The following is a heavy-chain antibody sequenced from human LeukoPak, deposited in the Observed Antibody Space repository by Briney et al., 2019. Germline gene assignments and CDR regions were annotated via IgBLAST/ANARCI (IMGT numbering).Heavy chain of an antibody. CDR1: GGTFSSYA. V-gene: IGHV1-69*05. CDR3: ARGTTRNYGDFDY. J-gene: IGHJ4*02. Sequence: ASVKVSCKASGGTFSSYAISWVRQAPGQGLEWMGGIIPIFGTANYAQRFQGRVTLTRNPSISTAYMEVSSLRSEDTAVYFCARGTTRNYGDFDYWGQGTLVTVSS. CDR2: IIPIFGTA. D-gene: IGHD2/OR15-2a*01.